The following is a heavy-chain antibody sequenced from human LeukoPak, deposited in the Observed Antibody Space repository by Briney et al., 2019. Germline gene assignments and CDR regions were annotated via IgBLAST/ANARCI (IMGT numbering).Heavy chain of an antibody. CDR1: GFIFSDYH. CDR3: AKDSGYSGYDLNAPNDY. V-gene: IGHV3-23*01. D-gene: IGHD5-12*01. CDR2: ISGSGGST. Sequence: GGSLRLSCAASGFIFSDYHMSWIRQASGKGLEWVSAISGSGGSTYYADSVKGRFTISRDNSKNTLYLQMNSLRAEDTAVYYCAKDSGYSGYDLNAPNDYWGQGTLVTVSS. J-gene: IGHJ4*02.